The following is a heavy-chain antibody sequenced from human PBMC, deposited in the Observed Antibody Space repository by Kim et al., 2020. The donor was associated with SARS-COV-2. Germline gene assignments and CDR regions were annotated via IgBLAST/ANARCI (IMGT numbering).Heavy chain of an antibody. J-gene: IGHJ6*02. D-gene: IGHD6-19*01. Sequence: GGSLRLSCAASGFTFSSYSMHWVRQAPGKGLEWVAAKKKDGSNKNYADSVKGRFTISRDNSKNTLYLQMNSLRAEDTAVYYCAKDSRGYSSGWSYYYYGMDVWGQGTTVTVSS. CDR3: AKDSRGYSSGWSYYYYGMDV. CDR1: GFTFSSYS. V-gene: IGHV3-30*18. CDR2: KKKDGSNK.